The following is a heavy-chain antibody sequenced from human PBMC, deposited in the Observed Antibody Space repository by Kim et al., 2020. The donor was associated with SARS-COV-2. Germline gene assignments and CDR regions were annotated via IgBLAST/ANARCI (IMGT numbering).Heavy chain of an antibody. CDR1: GFTFSGYS. Sequence: GGSLRLSCTASGFTFSGYSMNWVRQAPGKGLEWVSSISSSSSYIYYADSVKGRFTISRDNAKNSLYLQMNSLRAEDTAVYYCTKGGGPTGGYFQRWGQG. D-gene: IGHD1-1*01. CDR2: ISSSSSYI. J-gene: IGHJ1*01. V-gene: IGHV3-21*04. CDR3: TKGGGPTGGYFQR.